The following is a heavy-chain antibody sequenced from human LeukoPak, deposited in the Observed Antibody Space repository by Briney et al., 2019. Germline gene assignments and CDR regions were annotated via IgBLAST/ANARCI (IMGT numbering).Heavy chain of an antibody. Sequence: SETLSLTCTVSGGSISSYYWSWIRQPPGKGLEWIGYIYYSGSTNYNPSLKSRATISVDTSKNQFSLKLSSVTAADTAVYYCARESNLFGVADDAFDIWGQGTMVTVSS. CDR1: GGSISSYY. J-gene: IGHJ3*02. V-gene: IGHV4-59*01. D-gene: IGHD3-3*01. CDR3: ARESNLFGVADDAFDI. CDR2: IYYSGST.